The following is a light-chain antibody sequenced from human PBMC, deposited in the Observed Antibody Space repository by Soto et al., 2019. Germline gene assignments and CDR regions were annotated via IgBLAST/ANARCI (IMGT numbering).Light chain of an antibody. J-gene: IGKJ1*01. CDR2: GAS. CDR3: QQYGSSPGGT. V-gene: IGKV3-20*01. Sequence: EIVLTQSPGTLSLSPGERATLSCRASQSVSSRYLAWYQQKPGQAPRLLIYGASSRATGIPHRFSGSGSGTDFTLTITRLEPEDFAVYYCQQYGSSPGGTFGPGNKVEIK. CDR1: QSVSSRY.